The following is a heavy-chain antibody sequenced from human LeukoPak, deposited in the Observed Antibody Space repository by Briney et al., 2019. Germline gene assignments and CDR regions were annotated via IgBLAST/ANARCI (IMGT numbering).Heavy chain of an antibody. CDR2: IYHSGST. CDR1: GGSISSSNW. CDR3: ARDRADYGDKRFDY. D-gene: IGHD4-17*01. J-gene: IGHJ4*02. Sequence: PSETLSLTCAVSGGSISSSNWWSWVRQPPGKGLEWIGEIYHSGSTNYNPSLKSRVTISVDKSKNQFSLKLSSVTAADTAVYYCARDRADYGDKRFDYWGQGTLVTVSS. V-gene: IGHV4-4*02.